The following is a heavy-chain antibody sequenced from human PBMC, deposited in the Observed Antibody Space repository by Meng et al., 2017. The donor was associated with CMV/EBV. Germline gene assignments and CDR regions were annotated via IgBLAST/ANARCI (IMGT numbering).Heavy chain of an antibody. J-gene: IGHJ4*02. CDR3: ARDGCSSTSCFYFDY. CDR1: GFTFSRYT. Sequence: LSLTCAASGFTFSRYTMNWVRQPPGKGLEWISSISGGGTHINYADSMKGRFTISRDNANNSLDLQMNSLRAEDTAVYYCARDGCSSTSCFYFDYWGQGTLVTVSS. V-gene: IGHV3-21*01. D-gene: IGHD2-2*01. CDR2: ISGGGTHI.